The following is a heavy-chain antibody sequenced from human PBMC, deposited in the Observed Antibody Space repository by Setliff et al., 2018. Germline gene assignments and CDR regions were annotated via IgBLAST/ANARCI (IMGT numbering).Heavy chain of an antibody. D-gene: IGHD1-1*01. CDR2: ISWDGGST. Sequence: GGSLRLSCAASGFTFDDYAMHWVRQAPGKGLEWVSLISWDGGSTYYPDSVKGRFTISRENARNSLYLQMNSLRAGDTAVYYCARGGDAYNQNAFDIWGRGTMVTVSS. CDR1: GFTFDDYA. CDR3: ARGGDAYNQNAFDI. J-gene: IGHJ3*02. V-gene: IGHV3-43D*04.